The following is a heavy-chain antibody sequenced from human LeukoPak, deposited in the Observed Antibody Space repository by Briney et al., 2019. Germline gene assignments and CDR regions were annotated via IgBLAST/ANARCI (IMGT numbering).Heavy chain of an antibody. CDR2: IYSGGIT. CDR3: ARRTSSSFSLDY. CDR1: GFTVSSNY. D-gene: IGHD6-13*01. V-gene: IGHV3-53*01. Sequence: GGSLTLSCAASGFTVSSNYMSWVRQAPGRGLEWVSVIYSGGITYYADSVKGRFTISRDNSKNTLYLQMNSLRVEDTAVYYCARRTSSSFSLDYWGQGTLVTVSS. J-gene: IGHJ4*02.